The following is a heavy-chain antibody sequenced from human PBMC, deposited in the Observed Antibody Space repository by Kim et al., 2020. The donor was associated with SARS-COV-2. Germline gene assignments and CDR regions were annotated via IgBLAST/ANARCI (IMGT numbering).Heavy chain of an antibody. D-gene: IGHD2-2*01. Sequence: VKGRFTISRDNSKNTLYLQMNRLRAEDTAVYYCAKDSEDIVVVPAAPVDYWGQGTLVTVSS. J-gene: IGHJ4*02. V-gene: IGHV3-23*01. CDR3: AKDSEDIVVVPAAPVDY.